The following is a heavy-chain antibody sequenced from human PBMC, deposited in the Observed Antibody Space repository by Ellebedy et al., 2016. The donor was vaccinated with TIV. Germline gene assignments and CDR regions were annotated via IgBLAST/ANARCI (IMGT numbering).Heavy chain of an antibody. Sequence: ASVKVSCKASGYTFTSYGISWVRQAPGQGLEWMGWISAYNGNTNYAQKLQGRVTMTTDTSTSTAYMELSSLRSEDTAVYYCARDEGRDYYGSGSYGYYGMDVWGQGTTVTVSS. CDR3: ARDEGRDYYGSGSYGYYGMDV. CDR1: GYTFTSYG. CDR2: ISAYNGNT. D-gene: IGHD3-10*01. V-gene: IGHV1-18*01. J-gene: IGHJ6*02.